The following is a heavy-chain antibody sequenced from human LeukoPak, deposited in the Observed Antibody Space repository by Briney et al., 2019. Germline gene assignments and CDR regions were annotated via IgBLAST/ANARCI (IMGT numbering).Heavy chain of an antibody. CDR1: GGSVSSYY. CDR3: ARDGPLSGYYVY. J-gene: IGHJ4*02. Sequence: SETLSLTCTVSGGSVSSYYWSWIRQPAGKGLEWIGRIYTSGSTNYNPSLKSRVTMSVDTSKNQFSLKLSSVTAADTAVYYCARDGPLSGYYVYWGQGTLVTVSS. D-gene: IGHD3-22*01. V-gene: IGHV4-4*07. CDR2: IYTSGST.